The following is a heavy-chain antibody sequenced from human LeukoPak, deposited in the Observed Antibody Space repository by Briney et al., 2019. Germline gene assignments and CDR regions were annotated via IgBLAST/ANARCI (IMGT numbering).Heavy chain of an antibody. CDR3: VRRGNYQSDAFEI. Sequence: GESLKISCKGSGYSFTSYWIGWVRQMPGKGLEWMGIIYPGDSDTRYSPSFRGQVSADKSISTAYLQWSSLKASDTAMYYCVRRGNYQSDAFEIWGQGTMVIVSS. CDR2: IYPGDSDT. V-gene: IGHV5-51*01. D-gene: IGHD1-26*01. J-gene: IGHJ3*02. CDR1: GYSFTSYW.